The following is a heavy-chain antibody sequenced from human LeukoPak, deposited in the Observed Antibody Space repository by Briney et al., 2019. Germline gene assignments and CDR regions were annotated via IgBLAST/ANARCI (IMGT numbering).Heavy chain of an antibody. D-gene: IGHD1-26*01. V-gene: IGHV4-59*01. CDR2: IYNSGST. Sequence: PSETLSLTCTVSGDSISSYFWSWIRQPPGKGLEWIGYIYNSGSTNYNPSLKSRVTISADTSKNQFSLKLTSVTAAATAVYYCASIGGMRQRSGTYYAFDYWGQGTLITVSS. CDR3: ASIGGMRQRSGTYYAFDY. CDR1: GDSISSYF. J-gene: IGHJ4*02.